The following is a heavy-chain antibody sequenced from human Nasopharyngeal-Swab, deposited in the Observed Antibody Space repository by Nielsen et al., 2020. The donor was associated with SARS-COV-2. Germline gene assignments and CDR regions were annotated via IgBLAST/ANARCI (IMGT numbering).Heavy chain of an antibody. CDR2: MRGQGYGGSK. V-gene: IGHV3-49*03. D-gene: IGHD2-2*01. CDR3: SRLYGYCGSATCYDPYNWFDP. J-gene: IGHJ5*02. Sequence: GESLKISCIASGFSFGDSGMIWFRQAPGKGLEWLGLMRGQGYGGSKEYAASVRGRFTLSRDDSKDIAYLQMDSLQADDTAVYYCSRLYGYCGSATCYDPYNWFDPWGPGTLVTVSS. CDR1: GFSFGDSG.